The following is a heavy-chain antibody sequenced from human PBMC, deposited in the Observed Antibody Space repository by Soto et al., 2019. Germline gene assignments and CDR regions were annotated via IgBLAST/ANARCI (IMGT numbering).Heavy chain of an antibody. CDR1: GFTFSSYA. D-gene: IGHD3-10*01. Sequence: EVQLVESGGGLVQPGGSLRLSCAASGFTFSSYAMHWVRQAPGKGLEYVSAISSNGGSTYYANSVKGRFTISRDNSKNTLYLQMGSLRAEDMAVYYCARGIAIGSGFCAFDIWGQGTMVTVSS. V-gene: IGHV3-64*01. J-gene: IGHJ3*02. CDR2: ISSNGGST. CDR3: ARGIAIGSGFCAFDI.